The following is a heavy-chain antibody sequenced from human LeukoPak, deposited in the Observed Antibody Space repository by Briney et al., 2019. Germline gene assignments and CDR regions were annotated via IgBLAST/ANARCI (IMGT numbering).Heavy chain of an antibody. V-gene: IGHV3-23*01. CDR3: AKDSLDRISTVVTLPYYFDY. CDR1: GFTFSNFW. CDR2: ISGSGGST. Sequence: GGSLRLSCAASGFTFSNFWMSWVRQAPGKGLEWVSAISGSGGSTYYADSVKGRFTISRDNSKNTLYLQMNSLGAEDTAVYYCAKDSLDRISTVVTLPYYFDYWGQGTLVTVSS. D-gene: IGHD4-23*01. J-gene: IGHJ4*02.